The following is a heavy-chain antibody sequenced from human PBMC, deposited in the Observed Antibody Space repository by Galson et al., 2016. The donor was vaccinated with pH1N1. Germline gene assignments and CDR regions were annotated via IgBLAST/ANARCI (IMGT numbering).Heavy chain of an antibody. CDR1: GDSINNYY. CDR3: TTRSWNKNIHGPSVAA. Sequence: SETLSLTCTVSGDSINNYYWNWIRQSPGKGLEWIGYFYYNGSPSYNPSLKGRVTISLDVSKNQFSLNLSSVTAADTAVYYCTTRSWNKNIHGPSVAAWGQGTLVTVSS. D-gene: IGHD1/OR15-1a*01. J-gene: IGHJ1*01. CDR2: FYYNGSP. V-gene: IGHV4-59*01.